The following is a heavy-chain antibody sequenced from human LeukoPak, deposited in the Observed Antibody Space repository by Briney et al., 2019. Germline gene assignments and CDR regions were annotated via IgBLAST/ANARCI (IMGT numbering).Heavy chain of an antibody. J-gene: IGHJ4*01. V-gene: IGHV3-23*01. CDR3: AKSLVRWAFDY. CDR2: LTTDGGST. D-gene: IGHD4-23*01. Sequence: PGGSLRLSCAASGLTFSSYGMHWVRQAPGKGLEWVSSLTTDGGSTEYADSVKGRFTISRDNSKNTLYLQMNSLRAEDTALYFCAKSLVRWAFDYWGRGALVSVSS. CDR1: GLTFSSYG.